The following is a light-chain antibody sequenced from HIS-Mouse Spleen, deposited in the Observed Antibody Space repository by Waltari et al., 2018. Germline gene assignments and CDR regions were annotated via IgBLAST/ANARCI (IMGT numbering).Light chain of an antibody. CDR2: WAS. V-gene: IGKV4-1*01. Sequence: DIVMTQSPDSLAVSLGERATINCKSSQSVLYSSNNKKYLAWYQQKPGQPPKLLIYWASTRESGFPDRFSGSGSGTDFTHTNSSLQAEDVAVYDCQQYYSTPYTFGQGTKLEIK. CDR3: QQYYSTPYT. J-gene: IGKJ2*01. CDR1: QSVLYSSNNKKY.